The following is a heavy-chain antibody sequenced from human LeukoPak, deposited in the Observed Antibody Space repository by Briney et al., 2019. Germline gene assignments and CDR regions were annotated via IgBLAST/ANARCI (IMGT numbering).Heavy chain of an antibody. CDR1: GYTFPNYG. D-gene: IGHD5-12*01. Sequence: ASVKVSCKASGYTFPNYGISWVRQSPGQGLEWMGCISGYNGNTNYAQKSQGRVTMTTDTSTNAAHMELRSLRSDDTAVYYCARDCGYQCLFDYWGQGTLVTVSS. J-gene: IGHJ4*02. V-gene: IGHV1-18*01. CDR2: ISGYNGNT. CDR3: ARDCGYQCLFDY.